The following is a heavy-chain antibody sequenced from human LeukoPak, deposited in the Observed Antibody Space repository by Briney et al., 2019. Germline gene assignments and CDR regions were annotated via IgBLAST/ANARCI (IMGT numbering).Heavy chain of an antibody. CDR3: ARTVVVANDDYFDY. J-gene: IGHJ4*02. D-gene: IGHD2-15*01. V-gene: IGHV1-69*13. CDR2: IIPIFGTA. CDR1: GGTFSSYA. Sequence: SVKVSCKASGGTFSSYAISWVRQAPGQGLEWMGGIIPIFGTANYAQKFQGRVTITADESTSTAYMELSSLRSEDTAVYYCARTVVVANDDYFDYWGQGTLVTVPS.